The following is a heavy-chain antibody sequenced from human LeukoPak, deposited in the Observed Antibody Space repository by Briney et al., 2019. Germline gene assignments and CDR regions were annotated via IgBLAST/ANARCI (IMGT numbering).Heavy chain of an antibody. CDR2: INPNSGGT. J-gene: IGHJ5*02. CDR1: GYTFTGYY. Sequence: ASVKVSCKASGYTFTGYYMHWVRQAPGQGHEWMGWINPNSGGTNYAQKFQGRVTMTRDTSISTAYMELSRLRSDDTAVYYCARDVGYYYDSSGYFYLWGQGTLVTVSS. D-gene: IGHD3-22*01. V-gene: IGHV1-2*02. CDR3: ARDVGYYYDSSGYFYL.